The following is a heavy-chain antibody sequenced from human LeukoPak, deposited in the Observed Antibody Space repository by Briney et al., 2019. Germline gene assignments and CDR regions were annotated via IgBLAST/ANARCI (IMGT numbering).Heavy chain of an antibody. J-gene: IGHJ5*02. V-gene: IGHV4-4*07. CDR1: GGSISSYY. CDR2: IYTSGST. Sequence: PSETLSLTCTVSGGSISSYYWSWIRQSAGKGLEWIGRIYTSGSTNYNPSLKTRVTMSVDTSKNQFSLNLSSVTAADTAVYYCARGDRAVAGAWGWFDPWGQGTLVTVSS. D-gene: IGHD6-19*01. CDR3: ARGDRAVAGAWGWFDP.